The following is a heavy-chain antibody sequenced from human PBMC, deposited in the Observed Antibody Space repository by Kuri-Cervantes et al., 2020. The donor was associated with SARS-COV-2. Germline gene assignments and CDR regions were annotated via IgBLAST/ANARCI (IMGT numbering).Heavy chain of an antibody. D-gene: IGHD6-13*01. V-gene: IGHV4-39*01. CDR2: IYYSGST. CDR3: ARRNSPYSSSSYYFDY. J-gene: IGHJ4*02. CDR1: GGSISSSSYY. Sequence: SETLSLTCTVSGGSISSSSYYWGWIRQPPGKGLEWIGSIYYSGSTYYNPSLKSRVTISVDTSKNQLSLKLSSVTAADTAVYYCARRNSPYSSSSYYFDYWGQGTLVTVSS.